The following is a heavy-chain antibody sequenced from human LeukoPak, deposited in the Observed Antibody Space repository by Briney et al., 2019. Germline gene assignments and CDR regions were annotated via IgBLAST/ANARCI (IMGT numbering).Heavy chain of an antibody. J-gene: IGHJ6*02. CDR2: INAGNGNT. CDR3: ARALLPYYAFWSVYSANYYGMDV. CDR1: GYTFTSYA. D-gene: IGHD3-3*01. Sequence: GASVKVSCKASGYTFTSYAMHWVRQAPGQRLEWMGWINAGNGNTKYSQKFQGRVTITRDTSASTAYMELSSLRSEDTAVYYCARALLPYYAFWSVYSANYYGMDVWGQGTTVTVSS. V-gene: IGHV1-3*01.